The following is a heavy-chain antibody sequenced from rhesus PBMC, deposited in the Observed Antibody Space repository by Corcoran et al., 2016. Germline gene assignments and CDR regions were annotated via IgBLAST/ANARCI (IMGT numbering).Heavy chain of an antibody. D-gene: IGHD1-44*02. V-gene: IGHV4S7*01. CDR1: GGSISDSYY. CDR3: ASMGGSGYYFDY. J-gene: IGHJ4*01. CDR2: IYGSSGST. Sequence: QVQLQESGPGLVKPSETLSLTCAVSGGSISDSYYWNWIRQPPGKGLEWIGNIYGSSGSTYYNPSLKSRVTISKDTSKNQFSLKLSSVTAADTAVYYCASMGGSGYYFDYWGQGVLVTVSS.